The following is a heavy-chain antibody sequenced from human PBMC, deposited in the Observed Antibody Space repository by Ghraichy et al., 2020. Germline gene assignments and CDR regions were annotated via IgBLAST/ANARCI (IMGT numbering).Heavy chain of an antibody. CDR1: GFTFSSYG. J-gene: IGHJ4*02. D-gene: IGHD5-18*01. V-gene: IGHV3-30*02. Sequence: GGSLRLSCAASGFTFSSYGMHWVRQAPGKGLEWVAFIRYDGSNKYYADSVKSRFTISRDNSKNTLYLQMNSLRAEDTAVYYCAKDKDDTAMVPSFDYWGQGTLVTVSS. CDR3: AKDKDDTAMVPSFDY. CDR2: IRYDGSNK.